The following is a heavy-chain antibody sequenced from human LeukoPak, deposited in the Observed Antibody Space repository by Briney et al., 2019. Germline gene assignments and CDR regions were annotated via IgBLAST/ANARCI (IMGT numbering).Heavy chain of an antibody. CDR1: GFTFSSYE. J-gene: IGHJ4*02. V-gene: IGHV3-30*02. Sequence: GGSLRLSCAASGFTFSSYEMNWVRQAPGKGLEWVAFIRYDGSNKYYADSVKGRFTISRDNSKNTLYLQMNSLRAEDTAVYYCAKGSDYFDYWGQGTLVTVSS. CDR3: AKGSDYFDY. CDR2: IRYDGSNK.